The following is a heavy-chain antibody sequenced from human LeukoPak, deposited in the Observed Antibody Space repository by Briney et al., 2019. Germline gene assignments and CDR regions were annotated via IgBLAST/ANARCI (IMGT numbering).Heavy chain of an antibody. CDR3: ARDSYYYDSSGYYDAFDI. Sequence: ASVKVSCKASGYTFTGYYMHWVRQAPGQGLEWMGWINPNSGGTNYAQKFQGRVTMTRDTSISTAYMELGRLRSDDTAVYYCARDSYYYDSSGYYDAFDIWGQGTMVTVSS. CDR2: INPNSGGT. D-gene: IGHD3-22*01. CDR1: GYTFTGYY. J-gene: IGHJ3*02. V-gene: IGHV1-2*02.